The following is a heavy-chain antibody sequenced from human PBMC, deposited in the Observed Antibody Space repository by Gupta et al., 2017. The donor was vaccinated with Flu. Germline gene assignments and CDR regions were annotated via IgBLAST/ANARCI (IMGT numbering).Heavy chain of an antibody. V-gene: IGHV1-18*01. CDR2: ISAYNGNT. J-gene: IGHJ4*02. CDR1: GYSFTSYG. D-gene: IGHD5-12*01. CDR3: ARVKDIVATMGDY. Sequence: ASGYSFTSYGISWVRQAPGQGLEWMGWISAYNGNTNYAQKLQGRVTMTTDTSTRTAYMELRSPRSDDTSVYYCARVKDIVATMGDYWGQGTLVTVSS.